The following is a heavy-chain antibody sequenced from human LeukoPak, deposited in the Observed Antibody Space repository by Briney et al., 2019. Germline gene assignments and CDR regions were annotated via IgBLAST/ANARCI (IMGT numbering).Heavy chain of an antibody. J-gene: IGHJ6*02. CDR1: GFTVSSNY. CDR3: ARHLSTNYYHYGMDV. V-gene: IGHV3-53*01. CDR2: IYSGGNT. Sequence: PGGSLRLSCAASGFTVSSNYMSWVRQAPGKGLEWVSIIYSGGNTYYADSVKGRSTISRDNSKNTLYLQMNSLRVEDTAVYYCARHLSTNYYHYGMDVWGQGTTVTVSS. D-gene: IGHD2-2*01.